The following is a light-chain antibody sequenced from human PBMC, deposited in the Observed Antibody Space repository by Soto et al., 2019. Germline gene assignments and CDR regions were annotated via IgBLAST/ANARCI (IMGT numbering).Light chain of an antibody. CDR2: DAS. CDR1: QSVSSY. J-gene: IGKJ3*01. Sequence: EIVLTQSPATLSLSPGERATLSCRASQSVSSYLAWYQQKPGQAPRLLIYDASNRATGIPARFSGSGSGTDFTLTISSIEPEDVAVYYYQQRSNWLPATFGPGTKVEIK. V-gene: IGKV3-11*01. CDR3: QQRSNWLPAT.